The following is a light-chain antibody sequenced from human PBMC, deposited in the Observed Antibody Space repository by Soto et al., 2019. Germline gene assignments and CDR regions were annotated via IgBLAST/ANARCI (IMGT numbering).Light chain of an antibody. CDR2: DAS. V-gene: IGKV1-5*01. J-gene: IGKJ1*01. CDR1: QSISSW. CDR3: QQYKTYART. Sequence: DIQMTQSPSTLSASVGDRVTITCRASQSISSWLAWYQQKPGKAPKFLIYDASTLESGVPSRFSGNGSGTEFTLTISSLQPDDFATYYCQQYKTYARTFGQGTKVEIK.